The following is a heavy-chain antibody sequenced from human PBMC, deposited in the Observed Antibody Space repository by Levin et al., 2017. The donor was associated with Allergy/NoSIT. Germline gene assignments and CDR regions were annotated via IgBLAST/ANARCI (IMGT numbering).Heavy chain of an antibody. D-gene: IGHD3-10*01. J-gene: IGHJ4*02. Sequence: SETLSLTCAVSGYSISSSNWWGWIRQPPGKGLEWIGYIYYSGSTYYNPSLKSRVTMSVDTSKNQFSLKLSSVTAVDTAVYYCARTGEWFGESYYFDYWGQGTLVTVSS. CDR1: GYSISSSNW. CDR2: IYYSGST. V-gene: IGHV4-28*01. CDR3: ARTGEWFGESYYFDY.